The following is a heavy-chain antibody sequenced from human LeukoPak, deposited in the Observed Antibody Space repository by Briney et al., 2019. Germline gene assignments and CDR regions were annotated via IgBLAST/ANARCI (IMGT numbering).Heavy chain of an antibody. D-gene: IGHD6-19*01. CDR3: AGLSGYSSGH. Sequence: SETLSLTCADYGGSFSGYYWSWIRQPPGKGLEWIGEINHSGSTNNNPSLKSRVTISLDTSTNQISLNLNSVTSEDTPVFYSAGLSGYSSGHWGQGTLVSVSS. CDR1: GGSFSGYY. J-gene: IGHJ4*02. V-gene: IGHV4-34*01. CDR2: INHSGST.